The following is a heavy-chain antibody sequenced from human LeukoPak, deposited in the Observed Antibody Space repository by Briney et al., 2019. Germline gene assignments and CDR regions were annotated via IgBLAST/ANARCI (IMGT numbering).Heavy chain of an antibody. CDR1: GFNFNAYG. D-gene: IGHD5-12*01. V-gene: IGHV3-48*04. Sequence: GGSLRLSCVGSGFNFNAYGMNWVRQAPGEGLEWLAFISGTNRAIHYADSVKGRFTISRDNAKNSLYLQMNSLRAEDTAVYYCARDLSGYDYFGDFDDWGQGTLVTVSS. CDR3: ARDLSGYDYFGDFDD. J-gene: IGHJ4*02. CDR2: ISGTNRAI.